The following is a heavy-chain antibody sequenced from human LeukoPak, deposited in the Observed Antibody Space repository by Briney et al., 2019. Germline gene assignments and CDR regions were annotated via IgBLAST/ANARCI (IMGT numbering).Heavy chain of an antibody. J-gene: IGHJ4*02. CDR3: AKKSVGLIRAFDY. CDR2: ITSTGGNT. D-gene: IGHD1-26*01. Sequence: GGSLRLSCAASGFTFSSNAMSWVRQAPGKGPEWVSGITSTGGNTYYADSVKGRFTISRDNSKNTLYPQMNSLRAEDTAVYYCAKKSVGLIRAFDYWGRGTLVTVSS. V-gene: IGHV3-23*01. CDR1: GFTFSSNA.